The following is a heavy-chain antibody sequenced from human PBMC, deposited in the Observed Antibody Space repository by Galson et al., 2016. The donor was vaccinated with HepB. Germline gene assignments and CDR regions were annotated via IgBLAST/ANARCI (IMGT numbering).Heavy chain of an antibody. Sequence: SLRLSCAASGFTFSRYTMHWVRQAPGKGLEWVSSITDSSDYIYYVDSVKGRFTISRDNAKNSLDLHMDSLRAEDTAVYYCARANSPWAWRAFDIWGQGTVVTVSS. CDR1: GFTFSRYT. V-gene: IGHV3-21*01. D-gene: IGHD2/OR15-2a*01. J-gene: IGHJ3*02. CDR3: ARANSPWAWRAFDI. CDR2: ITDSSDYI.